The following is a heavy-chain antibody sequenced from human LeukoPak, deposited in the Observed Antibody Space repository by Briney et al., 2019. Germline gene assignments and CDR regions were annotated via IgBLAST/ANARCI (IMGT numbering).Heavy chain of an antibody. D-gene: IGHD1-26*01. CDR2: ISGSGGST. CDR1: GFTFSSYA. J-gene: IGHJ1*01. CDR3: AKDVGIVGATTDEYFQH. Sequence: GGSLRLSCAASGFTFSSYAMSWVRQAPGKGLEWVSAISGSGGSTYYADSVKGRFTISGDNSKNTLYLQMNSLRAEDTAVYYCAKDVGIVGATTDEYFQHWGQGTLVTVSS. V-gene: IGHV3-23*01.